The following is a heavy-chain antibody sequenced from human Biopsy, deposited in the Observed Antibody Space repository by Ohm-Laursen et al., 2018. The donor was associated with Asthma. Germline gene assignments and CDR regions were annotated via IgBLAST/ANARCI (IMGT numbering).Heavy chain of an antibody. Sequence: SLRLSCTASGFTFSNYAMTWVRQAPGKGLEWVSAIRGGGGGKKYADSVKGRFTISRDNSKNTLSLQMSSLRAEDTALYYCAKDLSKAVGGSNDYYYGMDVWGQGTTVTVAS. J-gene: IGHJ6*02. CDR2: IRGGGGGK. D-gene: IGHD6-19*01. V-gene: IGHV3-23*01. CDR3: AKDLSKAVGGSNDYYYGMDV. CDR1: GFTFSNYA.